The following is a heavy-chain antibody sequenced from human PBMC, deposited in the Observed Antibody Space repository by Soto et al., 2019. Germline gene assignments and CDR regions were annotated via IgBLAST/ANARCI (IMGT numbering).Heavy chain of an antibody. CDR2: FHYTGIS. Sequence: SETLYLTCTVSEGSIRGYYWSWIRQPPGKGLEWIGYFHYTGISNYNSSLKSRVTMSLDTSKNQSSLKLSSVSAADTAIYYCARGASNWQYFDYWGQGALVTVSS. D-gene: IGHD4-4*01. V-gene: IGHV4-59*01. CDR1: EGSIRGYY. CDR3: ARGASNWQYFDY. J-gene: IGHJ4*02.